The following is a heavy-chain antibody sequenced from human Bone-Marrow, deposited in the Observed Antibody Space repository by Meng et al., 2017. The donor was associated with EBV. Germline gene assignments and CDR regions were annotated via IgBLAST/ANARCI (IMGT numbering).Heavy chain of an antibody. CDR2: ISGSGGST. J-gene: IGHJ4*02. CDR1: GFTFSSYA. Sequence: EVQLLESGGGLVQPGXXXXLSCAASGFTFSSYAMSWVRQAPGKGLEWVSAISGSGGSTYYADSVKGRFTISRDNSKNTLYLQMNSLRAEDTAVYYCAKDFRDCSSTSCYLSGFDYWGQGTLVTVSS. V-gene: IGHV3-23*01. CDR3: AKDFRDCSSTSCYLSGFDY. D-gene: IGHD2-2*01.